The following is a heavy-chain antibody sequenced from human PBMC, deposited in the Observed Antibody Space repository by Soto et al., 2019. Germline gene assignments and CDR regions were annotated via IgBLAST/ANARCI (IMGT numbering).Heavy chain of an antibody. CDR2: IWYDGSNK. CDR1: GFTFSSYG. D-gene: IGHD6-19*01. Sequence: GGSLRLSCAASGFTFSSYGMHWVRQAPGKGLEWVAVIWYDGSNKYYADSVKGRFTISRDNSKNTLYLQMNSLRAEDTAVYYCARDRSPRIAVAGLDYWGQGTLVTVSS. V-gene: IGHV3-33*01. CDR3: ARDRSPRIAVAGLDY. J-gene: IGHJ4*02.